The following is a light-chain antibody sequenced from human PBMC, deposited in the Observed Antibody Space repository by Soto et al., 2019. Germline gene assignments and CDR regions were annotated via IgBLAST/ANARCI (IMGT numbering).Light chain of an antibody. Sequence: DIQMTQSPSTLSASVGDRVTITCRASQSISVWLAWYQQKAGKAPQLLIYDASTLESGVPSRFSGSGSGTEFTLSIRSLQPDDFATYYHQQHYIHWTFGQGTKVDIK. J-gene: IGKJ1*01. CDR2: DAS. CDR3: QQHYIHWT. V-gene: IGKV1-5*01. CDR1: QSISVW.